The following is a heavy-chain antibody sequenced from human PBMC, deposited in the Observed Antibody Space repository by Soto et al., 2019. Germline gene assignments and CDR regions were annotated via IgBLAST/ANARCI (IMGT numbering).Heavy chain of an antibody. J-gene: IGHJ6*02. V-gene: IGHV3-30-3*01. Sequence: GGSLRLSCAASGFTFSSYAMHWVRQAPGKGLEWVAVISYDGSNKYYADSVKGRFTISRDNSKNTLYLQMNSLRAEDTAVYYCARDLFSYQLSYYYYGMDVWGQGTTVTVSS. CDR2: ISYDGSNK. CDR1: GFTFSSYA. CDR3: ARDLFSYQLSYYYYGMDV. D-gene: IGHD2-2*01.